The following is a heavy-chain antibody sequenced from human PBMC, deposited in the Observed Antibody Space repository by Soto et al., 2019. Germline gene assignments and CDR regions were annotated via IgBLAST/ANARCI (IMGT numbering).Heavy chain of an antibody. CDR2: ISDDGRNK. CDR3: AKDLNAFWSGLDY. V-gene: IGHV3-30*18. CDR1: GFTFSNYG. Sequence: QVQLVESGGGAVQPGRSLRLSCAASGFTFSNYGMHWVRQAPGKGLEWVAVISDDGRNKYYVDSVKGRFTISRDNSKNTLYLQMNSLSGDDTAVFYCAKDLNAFWSGLDYWGQGTLVTVSS. J-gene: IGHJ4*02. D-gene: IGHD3-3*01.